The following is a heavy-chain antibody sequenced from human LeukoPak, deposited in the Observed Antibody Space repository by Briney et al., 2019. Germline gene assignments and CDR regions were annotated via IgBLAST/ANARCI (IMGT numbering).Heavy chain of an antibody. J-gene: IGHJ6*03. CDR1: GGSISSYY. CDR2: IYYSGST. CDR3: ASAQSQYYDFWSGYFAPVDYYYYYYMDV. Sequence: SETLSLTCTVSGGSISSYYWSWIRQPPGKGLEWIGYIYYSGSTNYNPSLKSRVTISVDTSKNQFSLKLSSVTAADTAVYYCASAQSQYYDFWSGYFAPVDYYYYYYMDVWGKGTTATVSS. D-gene: IGHD3-3*01. V-gene: IGHV4-59*01.